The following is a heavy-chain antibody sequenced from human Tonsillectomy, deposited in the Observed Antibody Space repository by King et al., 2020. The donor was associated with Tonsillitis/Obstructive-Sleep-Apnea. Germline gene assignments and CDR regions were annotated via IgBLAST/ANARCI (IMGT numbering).Heavy chain of an antibody. Sequence: VQLVESGGGLVQPGGSLRLSCAASGFTFRSYWMHWVRQGSGRGLVWVSHVNSDGSSTSYADSVKGRFTISRDSATKTVYLQMKSLRAEDTAVYYCARGIVGSSMDVWGRGTTVTVSS. CDR2: VNSDGSST. J-gene: IGHJ6*02. CDR1: GFTFRSYW. V-gene: IGHV3-74*01. CDR3: ARGIVGSSMDV. D-gene: IGHD1-26*01.